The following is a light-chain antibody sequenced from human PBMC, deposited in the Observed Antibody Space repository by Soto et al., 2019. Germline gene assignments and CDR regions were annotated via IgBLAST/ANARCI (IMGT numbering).Light chain of an antibody. CDR2: GAS. Sequence: DIQLTQSPSILSASGGDRVTITCRARQSIANRLAWYQQKPGKTPKLLIYGASTLESGVPSRFSGSGSGTEFTRTISSLQTDDCATYYGHQYNRSYTFGQGTKLEIK. CDR3: HQYNRSYT. CDR1: QSIANR. V-gene: IGKV1-5*01. J-gene: IGKJ2*01.